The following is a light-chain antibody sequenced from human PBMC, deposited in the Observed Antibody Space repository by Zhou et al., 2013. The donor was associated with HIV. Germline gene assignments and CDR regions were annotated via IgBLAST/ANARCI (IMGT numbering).Light chain of an antibody. Sequence: DIQLTQSPSALSASVGDRVTITCRASQSISVWLAWYQQKPGKAPKLLIYKASNLQSGVPSRFSGRGAETEFNLTIDGLQEDDFATYFCQQYDNLWTFGQGTTV. V-gene: IGKV1-5*03. CDR2: KAS. CDR1: QSISVW. CDR3: QQYDNLWT. J-gene: IGKJ1*01.